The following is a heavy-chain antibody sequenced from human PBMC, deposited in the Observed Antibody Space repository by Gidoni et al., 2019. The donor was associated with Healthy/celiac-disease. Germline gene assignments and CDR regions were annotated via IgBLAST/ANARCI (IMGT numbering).Heavy chain of an antibody. J-gene: IGHJ2*01. CDR2: INHGGSI. CDR3: ARGVENDYDDYWYFDL. CDR1: GGSFSGYF. V-gene: IGHV4-34*02. D-gene: IGHD4-17*01. Sequence: QVELQQCGAGLLKSSETLSLTCAVYGGSFSGYFWTWIRQPPRKGLEWIGEINHGGSINYHQSLNGRVTMAVDPSKSQISLRLNSGTAADTAVYYCARGVENDYDDYWYFDLWGRGTLVTVSS.